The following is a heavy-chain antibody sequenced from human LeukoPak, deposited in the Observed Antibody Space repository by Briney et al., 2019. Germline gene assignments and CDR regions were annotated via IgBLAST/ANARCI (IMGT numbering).Heavy chain of an antibody. D-gene: IGHD2-8*01. CDR3: ARGKYDGVAFDY. CDR1: GFTFSSYG. V-gene: IGHV3-33*01. CDR2: IWYDGSNK. Sequence: GGSLRLSCAASGFTFSSYGMHWVRQAPGKGLEWVAVIWYDGSNKYYADSVKGRFTISRDNSKNTLYLQMNSLRAEDTAVYYCARGKYDGVAFDYWGQGTLVTVSS. J-gene: IGHJ4*02.